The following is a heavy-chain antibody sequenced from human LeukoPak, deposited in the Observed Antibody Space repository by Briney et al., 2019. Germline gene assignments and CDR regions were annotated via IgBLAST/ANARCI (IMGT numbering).Heavy chain of an antibody. J-gene: IGHJ4*02. D-gene: IGHD4-17*01. V-gene: IGHV3-49*04. CDR2: IRSKANGGTT. Sequence: GGSLRLSCIVSGLTFGDFAMSWVRQAPGKGLEWVGFIRSKANGGTTEYAASVRGRFTISRGDSKNTLYLQMNSLKAEDTAVYYCTTDLGDYGDYVRCWGQGTLVTVSS. CDR1: GLTFGDFA. CDR3: TTDLGDYGDYVRC.